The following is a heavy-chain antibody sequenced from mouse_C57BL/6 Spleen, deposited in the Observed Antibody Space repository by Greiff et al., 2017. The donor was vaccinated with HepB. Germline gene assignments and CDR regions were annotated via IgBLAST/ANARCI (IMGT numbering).Heavy chain of an antibody. J-gene: IGHJ2*01. CDR3: ARGRIYYDYDGVFDD. CDR2: ISYDGSN. V-gene: IGHV3-6*01. CDR1: GYSITSGYY. D-gene: IGHD2-4*01. Sequence: EVQLVESGPGLVKPSQSLSLTCSVTGYSITSGYYWNWIRQLPGNILEWMCYISYDGSNNYNPSLKNRISITRDTSKNQFFLKLNSVTTEDTATYYCARGRIYYDYDGVFDDWGQGTTLTVSS.